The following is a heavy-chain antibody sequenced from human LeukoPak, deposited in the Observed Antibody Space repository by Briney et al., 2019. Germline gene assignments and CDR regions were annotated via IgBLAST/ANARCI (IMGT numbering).Heavy chain of an antibody. J-gene: IGHJ6*03. CDR2: IYYSGST. Sequence: PSETLSLTCTVSGGSISSYYWSWIRQPPGKGLEWIGYIYYSGSTNYNPSLKSRVTISVDTSKNQFSLKLSSVTAADTAVYYCAREHSSSWSIGDYYYYMDVWGKGTTVTASS. D-gene: IGHD6-13*01. CDR1: GGSISSYY. V-gene: IGHV4-59*01. CDR3: AREHSSSWSIGDYYYYMDV.